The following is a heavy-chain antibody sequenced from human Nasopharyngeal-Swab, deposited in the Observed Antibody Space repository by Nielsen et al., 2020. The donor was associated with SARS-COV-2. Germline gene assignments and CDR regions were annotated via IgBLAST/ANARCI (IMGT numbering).Heavy chain of an antibody. D-gene: IGHD6-19*01. J-gene: IGHJ6*02. CDR1: GFTFSNYD. Sequence: GESLKISCAASGFTFSNYDMHWVRQAPGKGLVWVSRINSDGSNTAYADSVKGRFTISRDNSKNTLYLQMNSLRAEDTAVYYCARDLYRQQWPLYNYYGMDVWGQGTTVTVSS. CDR3: ARDLYRQQWPLYNYYGMDV. V-gene: IGHV3-74*01. CDR2: INSDGSNT.